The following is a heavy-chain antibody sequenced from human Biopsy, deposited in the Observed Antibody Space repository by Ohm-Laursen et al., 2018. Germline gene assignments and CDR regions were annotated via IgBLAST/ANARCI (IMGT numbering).Heavy chain of an antibody. Sequence: SETLSLTCTVSGGSVSGYYWNWIRLPPGKGLEWIGHVYNGGITNYNPSLKSRVTISKDTSKNQFSLQVNSVTAADTAVYYCARTPRDSFWSGSYKRGLWFDPWGQGTLVIVSS. D-gene: IGHD3-3*01. CDR3: ARTPRDSFWSGSYKRGLWFDP. V-gene: IGHV4-59*02. J-gene: IGHJ5*02. CDR2: VYNGGIT. CDR1: GGSVSGYY.